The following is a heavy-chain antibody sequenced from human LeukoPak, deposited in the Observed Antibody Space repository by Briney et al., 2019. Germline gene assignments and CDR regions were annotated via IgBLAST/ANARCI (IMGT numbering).Heavy chain of an antibody. J-gene: IGHJ5*02. CDR3: ASEYSSSWYGWFDP. CDR1: GFTFSSYA. D-gene: IGHD6-13*01. CDR2: ISGSGGST. V-gene: IGHV3-23*01. Sequence: GGALRLSRAASGFTFSSYAMSWVRQAPGKGLGWVSAISGSGGSTYYADSVKGRFTISRDNSKNTLYLQMNSLRAEDTAVYYCASEYSSSWYGWFDPWGQGTLVTVSS.